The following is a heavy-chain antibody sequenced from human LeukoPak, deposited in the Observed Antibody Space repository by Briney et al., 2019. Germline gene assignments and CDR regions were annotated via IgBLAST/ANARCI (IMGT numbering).Heavy chain of an antibody. CDR3: AKDFYPQYNYDSSGYSVPGDY. CDR2: ISGSGGST. J-gene: IGHJ4*02. V-gene: IGHV3-23*01. CDR1: GFTFSSYG. Sequence: PGGTLRLSCAASGFTFSSYGMSWVRQAPGKGLEWVSAISGSGGSTYYADSVKGRFTISRDNSKNTLYLQMNSLRAEDTAVYYCAKDFYPQYNYDSSGYSVPGDYWGQGTLVTVSS. D-gene: IGHD3-22*01.